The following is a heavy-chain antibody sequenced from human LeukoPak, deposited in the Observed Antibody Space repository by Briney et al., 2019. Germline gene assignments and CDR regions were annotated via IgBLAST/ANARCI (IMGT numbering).Heavy chain of an antibody. J-gene: IGHJ4*02. Sequence: PSETLSLTCAVSGGSISSSNWWSWIRQPPGKGLEWIGEINHSGSTNYNPSLKSRVTISVDTSKNQFSLKLSSVTAADTAVYYCAREPEYSYGYVDYWGQGTLVTVSS. D-gene: IGHD5-18*01. CDR3: AREPEYSYGYVDY. CDR1: GGSISSSNW. V-gene: IGHV4-4*02. CDR2: INHSGST.